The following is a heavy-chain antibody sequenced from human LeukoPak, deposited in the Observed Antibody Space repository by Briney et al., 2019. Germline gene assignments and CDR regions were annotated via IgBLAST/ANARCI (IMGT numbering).Heavy chain of an antibody. CDR3: AKRGVVIRVILVGFHKEAYYFDS. V-gene: IGHV3-23*01. D-gene: IGHD3-22*01. Sequence: PGGSLRLSCAVSGITLSNYGMSWVRQAPGKGLEWAAGISDSGGRTNYADSVKGRFTISRDNPKNTLILQMNSPRPEDTAVYFCAKRGVVIRVILVGFHKEAYYFDSWGQGALVTVSS. CDR1: GITLSNYG. J-gene: IGHJ4*02. CDR2: ISDSGGRT.